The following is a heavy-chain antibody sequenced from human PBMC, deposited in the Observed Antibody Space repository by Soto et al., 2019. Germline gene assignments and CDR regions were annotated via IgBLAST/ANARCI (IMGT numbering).Heavy chain of an antibody. J-gene: IGHJ6*03. D-gene: IGHD4-17*01. CDR3: ARPYGDYDYYYYMDV. CDR2: IWYDGSNK. CDR1: GFTFSSYG. Sequence: GGSLRLSCAASGFTFSSYGMHWVRQAPGKGLEWVAVIWYDGSNKYYADSVKGRFTISRDNSKNTLYLQMNSLRAEDTAVYYCARPYGDYDYYYYMDVWGKGTTVTVSS. V-gene: IGHV3-33*01.